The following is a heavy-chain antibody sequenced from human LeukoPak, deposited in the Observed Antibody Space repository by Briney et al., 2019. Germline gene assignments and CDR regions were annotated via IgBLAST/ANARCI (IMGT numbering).Heavy chain of an antibody. CDR1: GFTFSSYW. V-gene: IGHV3-7*03. CDR2: IKQVGSEK. CDR3: ARDQWSSGWYRDYYYYGMDV. J-gene: IGHJ6*02. D-gene: IGHD6-19*01. Sequence: GGSLRLSCAASGFTFSSYWMSWVRQAPGKGLEWVANIKQVGSEKYYVDSVKGRFTISRDNAKNSLYLQMNSLRAEDTAVYYCARDQWSSGWYRDYYYYGMDVWGQGTTVTVSS.